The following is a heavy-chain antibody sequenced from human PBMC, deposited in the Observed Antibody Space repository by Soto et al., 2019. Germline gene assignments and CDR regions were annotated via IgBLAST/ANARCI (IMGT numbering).Heavy chain of an antibody. D-gene: IGHD3-10*01. CDR1: GYTFISYG. CDR2: IRVNNGNA. Sequence: QVQLVQSGAEVKKPGASVKVSCKASGYTFISYGISWVRQAPGQGLEWMGWIRVNNGNANYAPHLQGRVTMPTDTSTSTAYMELRSLRSDATAGYYCARAPGEFAEFLTRSDDDWGQGTLVTVSS. J-gene: IGHJ4*02. CDR3: ARAPGEFAEFLTRSDDD. V-gene: IGHV1-18*01.